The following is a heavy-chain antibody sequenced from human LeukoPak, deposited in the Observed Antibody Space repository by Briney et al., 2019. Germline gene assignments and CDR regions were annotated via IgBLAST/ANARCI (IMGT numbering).Heavy chain of an antibody. CDR3: ARDGPGERS. CDR2: ISGSSAYI. D-gene: IGHD3-10*01. CDR1: GFTFSSYS. V-gene: IGHV3-21*01. Sequence: PGGSLRLSCAASGFTFSSYSMNWVRQAPGKGLEWVSSISGSSAYINYADSVRGRFTISRDNAKNSLYLQMNSLKAEDTAVYYCARDGPGERSWGQGTLVTVSS. J-gene: IGHJ5*02.